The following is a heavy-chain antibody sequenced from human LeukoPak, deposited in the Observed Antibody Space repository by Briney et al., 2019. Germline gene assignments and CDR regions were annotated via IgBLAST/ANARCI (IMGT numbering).Heavy chain of an antibody. CDR1: GGTFSSYA. D-gene: IGHD2-15*01. J-gene: IGHJ6*02. V-gene: IGHV1-69*04. CDR2: IIPILGIA. CDR3: ARDPRDCSGGSCYFGRLGMDV. Sequence: ASVKASCKASGGTFSSYAISWVRQAPGQGLEWMGRIIPILGIANYAQKFRGRVTITADKSTSTAYMELSSLRSEDTAVYYCARDPRDCSGGSCYFGRLGMDVWGQGTTVTVSS.